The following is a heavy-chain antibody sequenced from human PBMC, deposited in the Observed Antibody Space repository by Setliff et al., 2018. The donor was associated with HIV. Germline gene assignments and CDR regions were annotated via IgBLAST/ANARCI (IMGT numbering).Heavy chain of an antibody. J-gene: IGHJ4*02. CDR1: GYSIGSGSF. D-gene: IGHD4-17*01. V-gene: IGHV4-38-2*01. CDR2: IPHNGGT. Sequence: SETLSLTCAVSGYSIGSGSFWGWIRQPPGKGLEWIATIPHNGGTYYNPDPSLTGRVTISLDTSKNQFPLKLAFVTAADTAVYYCARYSTLTTNFDYWGQGTQVTVSS. CDR3: ARYSTLTTNFDY.